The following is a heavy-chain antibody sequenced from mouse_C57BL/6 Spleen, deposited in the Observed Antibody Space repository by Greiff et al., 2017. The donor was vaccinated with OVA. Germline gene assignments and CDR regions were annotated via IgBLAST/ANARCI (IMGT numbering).Heavy chain of an antibody. D-gene: IGHD1-1*01. CDR3: ARVYYYGSSPYYAMDY. Sequence: EVQLQQSGPELVKPGASVKISCKASGYSFTGYYMNWVKQSPEKSLEWIGEINPSTGGTTYNQKFKAKATLTVDKSSSTAYMQLKSLTSEDSAVYYCARVYYYGSSPYYAMDYWGQGTTLTVSS. CDR2: INPSTGGT. CDR1: GYSFTGYY. J-gene: IGHJ2*01. V-gene: IGHV1-42*01.